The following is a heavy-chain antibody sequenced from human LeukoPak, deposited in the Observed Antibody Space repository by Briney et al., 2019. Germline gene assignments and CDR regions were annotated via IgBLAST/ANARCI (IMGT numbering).Heavy chain of an antibody. CDR3: ARASYSSGWYTVYYMDV. Sequence: SETLSLTCTVSGGSISTYYWSWIRQRPGKGLEWIGYIYYSGDTNYNPSLKSRVTISVDTSKNRFSLKLSSVTAADTAVYYCARASYSSGWYTVYYMDVWGKGTTVTVSS. J-gene: IGHJ6*03. CDR1: GGSISTYY. D-gene: IGHD6-19*01. CDR2: IYYSGDT. V-gene: IGHV4-59*01.